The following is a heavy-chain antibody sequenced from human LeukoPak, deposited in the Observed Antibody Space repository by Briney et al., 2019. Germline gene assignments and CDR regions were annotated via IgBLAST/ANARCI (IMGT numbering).Heavy chain of an antibody. Sequence: PSETLSLTCAVYSGSFSGYYWSWIRQPPGKGLEWIGEINHSGSTNYNPSLKSRVTISVDTSKNQFSLKLSSVTAADTAVYYCARDVLRPAPYYYYYGMDVWGQGTTVTVSS. CDR3: ARDVLRPAPYYYYYGMDV. CDR2: INHSGST. J-gene: IGHJ6*02. V-gene: IGHV4-34*01. D-gene: IGHD2/OR15-2a*01. CDR1: SGSFSGYY.